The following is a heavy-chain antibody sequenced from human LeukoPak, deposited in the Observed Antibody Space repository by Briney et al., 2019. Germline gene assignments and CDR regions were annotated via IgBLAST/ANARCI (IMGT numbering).Heavy chain of an antibody. D-gene: IGHD6-13*01. V-gene: IGHV4-4*07. CDR2: IYTSGST. J-gene: IGHJ4*02. Sequence: SETLSLTCTVSGRSISSYYWRWIRQPAGKGLEWIGRIYTSGSTNYNPSLKSRVTMSVDTSKNQFSLKLSSVTAADTAVYYCASRPIAAAGTRGFVYWGQGTLVTVSS. CDR1: GRSISSYY. CDR3: ASRPIAAAGTRGFVY.